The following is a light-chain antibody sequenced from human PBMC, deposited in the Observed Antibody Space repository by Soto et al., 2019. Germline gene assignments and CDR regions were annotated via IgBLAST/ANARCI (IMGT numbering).Light chain of an antibody. J-gene: IGKJ4*01. V-gene: IGKV3-20*01. CDR3: QQYGSSPLT. Sequence: EIVLTQSPGTLSLSPGERAALSCRASQRVSSSYLAWYQQKPGQAPRLLIYGASSRATDIPDRFSGSGSGTDFTLTISRLEPEDFAAYYCQQYGSSPLTFGGGTTVEIK. CDR2: GAS. CDR1: QRVSSSY.